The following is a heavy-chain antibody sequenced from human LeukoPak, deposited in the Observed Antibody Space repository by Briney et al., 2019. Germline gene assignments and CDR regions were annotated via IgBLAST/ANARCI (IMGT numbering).Heavy chain of an antibody. J-gene: IGHJ4*02. CDR2: ISYDGSNK. V-gene: IGHV3-30*04. CDR1: GFTFSSYA. D-gene: IGHD2-15*01. CDR3: ARAPLAVAATTYFDY. Sequence: GGSLRLSCAAFGFTFSSYAMHWVRQAPGKGLEWVAVISYDGSNKYYADSVKGRFTISRDNSKNTLYLQMNSLRAEDTAVYYCARAPLAVAATTYFDYWGQGTLVTVSS.